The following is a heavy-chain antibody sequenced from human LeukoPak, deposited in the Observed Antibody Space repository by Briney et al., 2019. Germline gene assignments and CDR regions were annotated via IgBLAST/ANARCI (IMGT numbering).Heavy chain of an antibody. V-gene: IGHV3-48*04. CDR3: ARDRTYYGSGSEEAYYYYYYMDV. D-gene: IGHD3-10*01. CDR1: GFTFSSYS. CDR2: ISSSISTI. Sequence: GGSLRLSCAASGFTFSSYSMNWIRQAPGKGLEWVSYISSSISTIYYADSVKGRFTISRDNAKNSLYLQMNSLRAEDTAVYYCARDRTYYGSGSEEAYYYYYYMDVWGKGTTVTVSS. J-gene: IGHJ6*03.